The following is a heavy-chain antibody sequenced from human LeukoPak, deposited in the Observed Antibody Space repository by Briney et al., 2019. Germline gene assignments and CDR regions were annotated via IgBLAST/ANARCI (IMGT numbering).Heavy chain of an antibody. CDR1: GGTFSSYA. D-gene: IGHD2-15*01. Sequence: SVKVSCKASGGTFSSYAVSWVRQAPGQGLEWMGGIIPIFGTANYAQKFQGRVTITADESTSTAYMELSSLRSEDTAVYYCARDIVVVVAARGYFDLWGRGTLVTVSS. CDR3: ARDIVVVVAARGYFDL. CDR2: IIPIFGTA. V-gene: IGHV1-69*13. J-gene: IGHJ2*01.